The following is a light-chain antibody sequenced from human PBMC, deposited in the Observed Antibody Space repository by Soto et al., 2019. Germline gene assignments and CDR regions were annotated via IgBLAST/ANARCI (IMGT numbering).Light chain of an antibody. CDR3: QQLRRYPLT. V-gene: IGKV1-9*01. CDR1: QALSNS. J-gene: IGKJ4*01. Sequence: DIQLTQSPSVLSASVGDTVTITCRASQALSNSLAWYQQKPGKAPDLLIYSASPLHSGVPSRFSGSGSETEFSLTIRALKPEDVVTYSFQQLRRYPLTFGGGTKVDIK. CDR2: SAS.